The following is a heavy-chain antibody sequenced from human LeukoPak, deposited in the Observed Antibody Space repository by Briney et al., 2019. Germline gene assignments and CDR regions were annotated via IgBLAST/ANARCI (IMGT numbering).Heavy chain of an antibody. CDR1: GFTFSSYA. D-gene: IGHD5/OR15-5a*01. CDR3: VCLRRGWDLGY. CDR2: ISGSGGST. Sequence: GGSLRLSCAASGFTFSSYAMSWVRQAPGKGLEWVSAISGSGGSTYYADSVKGRFTISRDNSKNTLYLQMNSLRAEDTAVYYCVCLRRGWDLGYWGQGTLVTVSS. J-gene: IGHJ4*02. V-gene: IGHV3-23*01.